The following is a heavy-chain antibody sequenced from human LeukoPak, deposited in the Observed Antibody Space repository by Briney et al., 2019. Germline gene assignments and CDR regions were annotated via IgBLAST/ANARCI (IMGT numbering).Heavy chain of an antibody. CDR1: GGSISSGSYY. Sequence: SQTLSLTCTVSGGSISSGSYYWSWIRQPAGKGLEWIGRIYTSGSTNYNPSLKSRVTISVDTSKNQFSLKLSSVTAADTAVYYCARGVSCSSTGCYFPDFDYWGQGTLVTVSS. CDR3: ARGVSCSSTGCYFPDFDY. J-gene: IGHJ4*02. V-gene: IGHV4-61*02. CDR2: IYTSGST. D-gene: IGHD2-2*01.